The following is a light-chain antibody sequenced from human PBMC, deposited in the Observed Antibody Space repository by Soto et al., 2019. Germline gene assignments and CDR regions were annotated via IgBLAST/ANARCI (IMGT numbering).Light chain of an antibody. J-gene: IGKJ3*01. CDR3: QQYGSSPVT. V-gene: IGKV3-20*01. CDR1: QSVTSSY. CDR2: GAS. Sequence: EIVLTQSPGTLSLSPGERATLTCRASQSVTSSYLAWYQQKPGQAPRLLMYGASSRATGIPDRFRGSGSGTDFTLTISRLEPEDFAVYYGQQYGSSPVTFGPGTKVDIK.